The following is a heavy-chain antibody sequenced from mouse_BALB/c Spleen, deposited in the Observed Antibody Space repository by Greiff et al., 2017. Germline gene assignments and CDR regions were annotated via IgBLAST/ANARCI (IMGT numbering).Heavy chain of an antibody. CDR1: GFSLTSYG. CDR3: AREEYGNFAY. V-gene: IGHV2-9*02. D-gene: IGHD2-10*02. Sequence: VMLVESGPGLVAPSQSLSITCTVSGFSLTSYGVHWVRQPPGKGLEWLGVIWAGGSTNYNSALMSRLSISKDNSKSQVFLKMNSLQTDDTAMYYCAREEYGNFAYWGQGTLVTVSA. J-gene: IGHJ3*01. CDR2: IWAGGST.